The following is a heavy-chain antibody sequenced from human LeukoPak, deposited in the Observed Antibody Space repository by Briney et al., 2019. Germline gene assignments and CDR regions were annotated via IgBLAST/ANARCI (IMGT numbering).Heavy chain of an antibody. CDR2: IYYSGST. CDR1: GGSISSYY. Sequence: SETLSLTCTVSGGSISSYYWSWIRQPPGKGLEWIGYIYYSGSTNYNPSLKSRVTISVDTSKNQFSLKLSSVTAAGTAVYYCATLEGMIRFWGQGTLVTVSS. J-gene: IGHJ4*02. V-gene: IGHV4-59*08. CDR3: ATLEGMIRF. D-gene: IGHD3-16*01.